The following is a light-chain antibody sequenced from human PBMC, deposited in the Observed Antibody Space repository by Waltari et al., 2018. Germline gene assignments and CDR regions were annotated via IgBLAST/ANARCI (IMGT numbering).Light chain of an antibody. V-gene: IGKV3-11*01. J-gene: IGKJ4*01. CDR2: HAY. CDR1: QSIQRY. Sequence: EIVLTQSPATLSLSPGGRATLSCRASQSIQRYLGWYQQKPGQAPRLLIYHAYNRATGVPARFSGSWSETDFTLTISSLEPEDSAIYYCQQRADWPLTFGGGTTVEIK. CDR3: QQRADWPLT.